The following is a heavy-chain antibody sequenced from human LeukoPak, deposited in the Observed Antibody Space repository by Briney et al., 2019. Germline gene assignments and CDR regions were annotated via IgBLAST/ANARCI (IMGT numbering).Heavy chain of an antibody. Sequence: SETLSLTCAVYGGSFSGYYWSWIRQPPGKGLEWIGEINHSGSTNYNPSLKSRVTISVVTSKNQFSLKLSSVTAADTAVYYCARGWDWKGGVYMDVWGKGTTVTVSS. CDR2: INHSGST. V-gene: IGHV4-34*01. D-gene: IGHD3-16*01. J-gene: IGHJ6*03. CDR3: ARGWDWKGGVYMDV. CDR1: GGSFSGYY.